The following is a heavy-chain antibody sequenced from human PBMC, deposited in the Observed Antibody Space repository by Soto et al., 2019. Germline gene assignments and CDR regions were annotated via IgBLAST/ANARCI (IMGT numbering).Heavy chain of an antibody. CDR2: ISGSGGST. J-gene: IGHJ4*02. V-gene: IGHV3-23*01. D-gene: IGHD3-22*01. CDR1: GFTFSSYA. Sequence: PGGSLRLSCAASGFTFSSYAMSWVRQAPGKGLEWVSAISGSGGSTYYADSVKGRFTISRDNSKNTLYLQMNSLRAEDTAVYYCAKDSGSYYYDSSGYFPTTSYYFDYWGQGTLVTVSS. CDR3: AKDSGSYYYDSSGYFPTTSYYFDY.